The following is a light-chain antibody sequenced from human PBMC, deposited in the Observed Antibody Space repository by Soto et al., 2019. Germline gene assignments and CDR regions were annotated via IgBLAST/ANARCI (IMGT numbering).Light chain of an antibody. Sequence: ETVMTQSPATLSVSPGERAILSCRASQSVSSNLAWYQQKAGQAPRLLIYGAPTRVTGIPARFSGSGSGTDFTLTISSLQSEDFAVYYCQQYNNWPPWTFGQGTKVDIK. CDR2: GAP. V-gene: IGKV3-15*01. J-gene: IGKJ1*01. CDR1: QSVSSN. CDR3: QQYNNWPPWT.